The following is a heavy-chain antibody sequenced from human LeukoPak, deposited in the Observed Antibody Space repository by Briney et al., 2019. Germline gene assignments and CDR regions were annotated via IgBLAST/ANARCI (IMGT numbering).Heavy chain of an antibody. V-gene: IGHV3-30*01. CDR1: EFTFSHFA. CDR3: TRDAYNFNDFDY. J-gene: IGHJ4*02. D-gene: IGHD5-24*01. CDR2: VSSHGNDG. Sequence: GGSLRLSCAVSEFTFSHFAMHWIRQAPGKGLEWVAVVSSHGNDGYYADSVKGRFTISRDNSKNTLYLQIDSLRAEDTAIYYCTRDAYNFNDFDYWGQGTLVTVSS.